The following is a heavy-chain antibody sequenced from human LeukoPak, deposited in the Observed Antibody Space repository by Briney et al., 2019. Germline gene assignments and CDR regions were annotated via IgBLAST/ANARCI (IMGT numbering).Heavy chain of an antibody. Sequence: SETLSLTCTVSGGSVSSSTYYWAWICQPPGKGLEWTGTIHYSGSTYYSPSLTSRVTISVDTSKNQFSLNLSSVTAADTAVYYCARLGGYYDPPDYWGQGTLVTVSS. D-gene: IGHD3-22*01. CDR1: GGSVSSSTYY. CDR3: ARLGGYYDPPDY. J-gene: IGHJ4*02. V-gene: IGHV4-39*01. CDR2: IHYSGST.